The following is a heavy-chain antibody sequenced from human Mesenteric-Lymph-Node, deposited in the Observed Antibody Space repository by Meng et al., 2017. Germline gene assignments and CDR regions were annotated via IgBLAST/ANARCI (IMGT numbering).Heavy chain of an antibody. J-gene: IGHJ4*02. Sequence: QVQLVQSGAEVKKPGASVRVSCKASGYTFSDYYIQWMRQAPGQGLEWLGRIHPKSGGTNYAHKFQGRFIMTRDTSISTAYMELSALTSDDTAVYYCARNNRDYWGQGTLVTVSS. D-gene: IGHD1-14*01. CDR3: ARNNRDY. V-gene: IGHV1-2*06. CDR1: GYTFSDYY. CDR2: IHPKSGGT.